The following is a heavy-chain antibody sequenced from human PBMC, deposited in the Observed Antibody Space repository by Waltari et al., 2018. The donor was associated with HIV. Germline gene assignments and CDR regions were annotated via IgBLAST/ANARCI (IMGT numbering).Heavy chain of an antibody. CDR3: ARGRNMIRGKYYYYYGMDV. CDR2: MNPNSGNT. V-gene: IGHV1-8*01. J-gene: IGHJ6*02. D-gene: IGHD3-10*01. Sequence: QVQLVQSGAEVKTPGASVKVSCKASGYTFTSSDNNCVRQATGQGLEWMGWMNPNSGNTGYAQKFQGRVTMTRNTSISTAYMELNSLRSEDTAVYYCARGRNMIRGKYYYYYGMDVWGQGTTVTVSS. CDR1: GYTFTSSD.